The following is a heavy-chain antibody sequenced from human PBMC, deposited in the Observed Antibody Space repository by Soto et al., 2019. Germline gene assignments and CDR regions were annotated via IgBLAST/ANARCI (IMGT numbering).Heavy chain of an antibody. V-gene: IGHV4-31*03. Sequence: PSETLSLTCTVSGGSISSGGYYWSWIRQHPGKGLEWIGYIYYSGSTYYNPSLKSRVTISVDTSKNQFSLKLSSVTAADTAVYYCARAMACIAAAGRVVCYFDYWGQGTLVTVSS. CDR1: GGSISSGGYY. J-gene: IGHJ4*02. CDR3: ARAMACIAAAGRVVCYFDY. CDR2: IYYSGST. D-gene: IGHD6-13*01.